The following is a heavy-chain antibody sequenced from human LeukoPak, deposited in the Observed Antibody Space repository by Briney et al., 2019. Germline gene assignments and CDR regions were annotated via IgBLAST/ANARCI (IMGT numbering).Heavy chain of an antibody. Sequence: SETLSLTCAVSGGSISSSIHYWAWIRQPPGKGLEWIGSMYYSGTIYYNPSIKSRLTISLDTSESQFSLKLSSVTAADTAVYYCARASKSGSYFDFDYWGQGPWSPSPQ. CDR2: MYYSGTI. V-gene: IGHV4-39*02. CDR3: ARASKSGSYFDFDY. J-gene: IGHJ4*02. CDR1: GGSISSSIHY. D-gene: IGHD1-26*01.